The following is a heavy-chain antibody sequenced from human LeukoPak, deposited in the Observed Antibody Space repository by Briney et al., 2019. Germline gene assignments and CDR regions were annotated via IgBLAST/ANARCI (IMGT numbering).Heavy chain of an antibody. CDR2: IYYSGST. Sequence: PSETLSLTCTVSGVSISSYYWSWIRQPPGKGLEWIGHIYYSGSTNYIPSLKSRVTISVDTSKNQFSLNLSSVTAADTAVYYCAKSRDGYNLDAFDIWGQGTMVTVSS. V-gene: IGHV4-59*08. D-gene: IGHD5-24*01. J-gene: IGHJ3*02. CDR1: GVSISSYY. CDR3: AKSRDGYNLDAFDI.